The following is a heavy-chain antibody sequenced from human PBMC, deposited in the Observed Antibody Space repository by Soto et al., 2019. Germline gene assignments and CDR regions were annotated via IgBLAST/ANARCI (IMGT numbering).Heavy chain of an antibody. Sequence: PGGSLRLSCAASGFTLSSYAMSWVRQAPGKGLEWVAATSCSGVGTYYADSVKGRFTISRDNSKNTIYLQMNSLRVEDTAVYYCAKKGYCSGGSCYAFDYWGQGTLVTVSS. D-gene: IGHD2-15*01. CDR1: GFTLSSYA. V-gene: IGHV3-23*01. CDR3: AKKGYCSGGSCYAFDY. CDR2: TSCSGVGT. J-gene: IGHJ4*02.